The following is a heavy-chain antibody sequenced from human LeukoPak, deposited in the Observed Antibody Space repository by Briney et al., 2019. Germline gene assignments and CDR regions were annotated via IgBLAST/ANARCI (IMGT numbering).Heavy chain of an antibody. Sequence: GGSLRLSCAASGFTFSNYGMHWVRQAPGKGLDWVAVILHDGSEKYYADCVKGRFTISRDNAKNSLYLQMNSLRAEDTGVYYCAKDLDYGDHGGVYWGQGTLVTVSS. V-gene: IGHV3-30*18. CDR2: ILHDGSEK. J-gene: IGHJ4*02. CDR3: AKDLDYGDHGGVY. D-gene: IGHD4-17*01. CDR1: GFTFSNYG.